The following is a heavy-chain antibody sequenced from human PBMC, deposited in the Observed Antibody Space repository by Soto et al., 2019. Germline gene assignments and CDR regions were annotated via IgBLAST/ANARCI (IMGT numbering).Heavy chain of an antibody. J-gene: IGHJ4*02. CDR1: GFTVSIYH. D-gene: IGHD6-19*01. V-gene: IGHV3-66*01. CDR2: IQSDVVT. Sequence: EVQLVESGGGLVQPGGSLRLFCAASGFTVSIYHMTWVRQAPGKGLEWVSVIQSDVVTSYADSVKGRFTISRDNSKNTLYLQMNSLRAEDTAVYYCARVNPLGSSGWVPFDYWGQGTLVTVSS. CDR3: ARVNPLGSSGWVPFDY.